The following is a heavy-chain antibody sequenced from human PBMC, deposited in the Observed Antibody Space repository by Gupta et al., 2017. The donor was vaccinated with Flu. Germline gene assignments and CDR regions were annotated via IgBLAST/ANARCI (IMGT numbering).Heavy chain of an antibody. D-gene: IGHD2-15*01. Sequence: WDGQAPGRGMKPVARINSGEYAVYVMDSVTSRFTISRDNVKIAVIRQMTSLRAEDNAVYYCTSDPGCGGIDMWGQGTLVTISS. CDR3: TSDPGCGGIDM. CDR2: INSGEYAV. J-gene: IGHJ3*02. V-gene: IGHV3-7*01.